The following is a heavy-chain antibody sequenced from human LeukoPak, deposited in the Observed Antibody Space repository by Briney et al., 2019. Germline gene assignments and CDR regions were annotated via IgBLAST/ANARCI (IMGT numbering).Heavy chain of an antibody. CDR2: ISSSSSYI. V-gene: IGHV3-21*01. D-gene: IGHD3-22*01. CDR3: ARAGSSSVTMIVVNWFDP. CDR1: GFTFSSYS. Sequence: GGSLRLSCAASGFTFSSYSMNWVRHAPGKGLEWVSSISSSSSYIYYADSVKGRFTISRDNAKNSLYLQMNSLRAEDTAVHYCARAGSSSVTMIVVNWFDPWGQGTPVTVSS. J-gene: IGHJ5*02.